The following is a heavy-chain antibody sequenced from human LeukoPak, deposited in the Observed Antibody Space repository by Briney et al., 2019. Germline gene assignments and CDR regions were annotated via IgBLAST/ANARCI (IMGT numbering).Heavy chain of an antibody. Sequence: ASVKVSCKASGYTFTSYGISWVRQAPGQGLEWMGWISAHNGNTNYAQKLQGRVTMTTDTSTSTAYMELRSLRSDDTAVYYCARDEYYDSSGLRDYWGQGTLVTVSS. J-gene: IGHJ4*02. D-gene: IGHD3-22*01. V-gene: IGHV1-18*01. CDR1: GYTFTSYG. CDR3: ARDEYYDSSGLRDY. CDR2: ISAHNGNT.